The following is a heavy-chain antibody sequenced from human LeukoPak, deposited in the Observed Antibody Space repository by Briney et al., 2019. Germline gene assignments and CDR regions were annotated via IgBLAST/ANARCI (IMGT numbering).Heavy chain of an antibody. CDR2: INHSGST. CDR3: ARGYGGSGIATGWYFDL. CDR1: GFSFSSYE. J-gene: IGHJ2*01. V-gene: IGHV4-34*01. D-gene: IGHD6-13*01. Sequence: GSLRLSCEASGFSFSSYEMTWIRQPPGKVLEWIGEINHSGSTNYNPSLKSRVTISVDTSKNQFSLKLSSVTAADTAVYYCARGYGGSGIATGWYFDLWGRGTLVTVSS.